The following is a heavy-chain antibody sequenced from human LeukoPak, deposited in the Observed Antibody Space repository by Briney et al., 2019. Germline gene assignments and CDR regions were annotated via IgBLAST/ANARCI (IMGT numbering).Heavy chain of an antibody. J-gene: IGHJ4*02. Sequence: RPSETLSLTCAVYGGSFSGYYWSWIRQPPGKGLEWIGEINHSGSTNYNPSLKSRVTISVDTSKNQFSLKPSSVTAADTAVYYCARGRRGLKSFDYWGQGTLVTVSS. CDR3: ARGRRGLKSFDY. CDR1: GGSFSGYY. CDR2: INHSGST. V-gene: IGHV4-34*01. D-gene: IGHD3/OR15-3a*01.